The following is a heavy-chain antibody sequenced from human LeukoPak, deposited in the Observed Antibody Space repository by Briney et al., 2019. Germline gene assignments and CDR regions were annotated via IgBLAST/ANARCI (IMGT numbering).Heavy chain of an antibody. J-gene: IGHJ4*02. CDR2: ISYDGSNK. V-gene: IGHV3-30-3*01. Sequence: GGSLRLSCAASGFTFSSYAMSWVRQAPGKGLEWVAVISYDGSNKYYADSVKGRFTISRDNSKNTLYLQMNSLRAEDTAVYYCARAPPLPDSGYDSPPDYWGQGTLVTVSS. CDR3: ARAPPLPDSGYDSPPDY. D-gene: IGHD5-12*01. CDR1: GFTFSSYA.